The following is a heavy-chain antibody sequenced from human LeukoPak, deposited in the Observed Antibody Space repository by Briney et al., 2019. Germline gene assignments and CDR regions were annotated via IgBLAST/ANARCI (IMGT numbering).Heavy chain of an antibody. J-gene: IGHJ4*02. V-gene: IGHV3-23*01. D-gene: IGHD3-22*01. CDR1: GFTFTSYA. CDR3: AKTEEGYYDSSGYYRAFDY. Sequence: GGSLRLSCAASGFTFTSYAMSWVRQAPGKGLEWVSSISSSGDSTYYADSVKGRFTISRDNSKNTLYLQMNSLRAEDTAVYYCAKTEEGYYDSSGYYRAFDYWGQGTLVTVSS. CDR2: ISSSGDST.